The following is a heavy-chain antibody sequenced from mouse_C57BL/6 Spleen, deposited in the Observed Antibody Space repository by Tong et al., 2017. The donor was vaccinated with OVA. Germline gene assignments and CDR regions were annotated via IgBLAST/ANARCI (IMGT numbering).Heavy chain of an antibody. CDR1: GYTFTSYW. V-gene: IGHV1-5*01. Sequence: EVQLQESGAELARPGASVKMSCKTSGYTFTSYWMHWVKQRPGQGLEWIGAIYPGNSDTSYNQKFKGKAKLTAVTSASTAYMELSSLTNEDSAVYYWTRSTTVVARDWYFDVWGTGTTVTVSS. CDR2: IYPGNSDT. CDR3: TRSTTVVARDWYFDV. J-gene: IGHJ1*03. D-gene: IGHD1-1*01.